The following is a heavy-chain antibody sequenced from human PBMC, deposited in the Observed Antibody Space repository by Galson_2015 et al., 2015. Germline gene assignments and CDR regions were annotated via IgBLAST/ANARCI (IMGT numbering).Heavy chain of an antibody. CDR1: GFTFSHYA. Sequence: LRLSCAASGFTFSHYAIHWVRQAPGKGLEWVAVISYDGSNKYYADSVKGRFTISRDNSKNTVYLQMNSLRAEDTAVYFCARSTAYYFDYWGQGTLVTVSS. CDR3: ARSTAYYFDY. D-gene: IGHD2-21*02. V-gene: IGHV3-30-3*01. J-gene: IGHJ4*02. CDR2: ISYDGSNK.